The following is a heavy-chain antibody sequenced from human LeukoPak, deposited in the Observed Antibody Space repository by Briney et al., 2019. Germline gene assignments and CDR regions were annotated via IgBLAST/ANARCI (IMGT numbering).Heavy chain of an antibody. CDR2: IIPILGIA. CDR3: ARVGSSGGLPLGY. D-gene: IGHD6-6*01. CDR1: GGTFSSYA. Sequence: GASVKVSCKASGGTFSSYAISWVRQAPGQGLEWMGRIIPILGIANYAQKFQGRVTTTADKSTSTAYMELSSLRSEDTAVYYCARVGSSGGLPLGYWGQGTLVTVSS. J-gene: IGHJ4*02. V-gene: IGHV1-69*04.